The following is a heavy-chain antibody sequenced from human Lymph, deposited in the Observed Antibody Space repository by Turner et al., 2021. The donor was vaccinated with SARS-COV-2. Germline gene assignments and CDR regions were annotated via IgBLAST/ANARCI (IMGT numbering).Heavy chain of an antibody. J-gene: IGHJ4*02. CDR3: ARGPPDFPYYFDY. CDR2: ITFTSSYI. CDR1: GFTFSSYS. D-gene: IGHD2-21*02. Sequence: EVRLVESGGGLVQPGGSLRLSCAASGFTFSSYSRNWVRQAPGKGLEWVSSITFTSSYIDYAASVKGRFTISRDNGKNSVDLQMISLRAEDTAVYYCARGPPDFPYYFDYWGQGTLVTVSS. V-gene: IGHV3-21*01.